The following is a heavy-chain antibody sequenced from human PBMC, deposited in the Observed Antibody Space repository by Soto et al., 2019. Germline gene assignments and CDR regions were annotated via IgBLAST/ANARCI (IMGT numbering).Heavy chain of an antibody. D-gene: IGHD3-9*01. Sequence: GGSLRLSCAASGFTFSSYWMSWVRQAPGKGLEWVANIKQDGSEKYYVDSVKGRFTISRDNAKNSLYLQMNSLRAEDTAVYYCAREQMYYDILTGYSPRGGMDVWGQGTTVTVSS. CDR3: AREQMYYDILTGYSPRGGMDV. J-gene: IGHJ6*02. V-gene: IGHV3-7*01. CDR1: GFTFSSYW. CDR2: IKQDGSEK.